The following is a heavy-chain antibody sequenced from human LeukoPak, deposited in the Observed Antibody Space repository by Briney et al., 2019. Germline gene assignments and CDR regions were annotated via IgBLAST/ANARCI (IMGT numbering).Heavy chain of an antibody. CDR2: ISYEGSNE. J-gene: IGHJ4*02. D-gene: IGHD5-18*01. CDR1: GFAFSSCV. CDR3: AKGEQYSYGLFDY. V-gene: IGHV3-30-3*01. Sequence: GRSLRLSCAASGFAFSSCVMHWVRQAPGKGLEWVAVISYEGSNEYYADSVKGRFTISRDNAKNSLYLQMNSLRAEDTAVYYCAKGEQYSYGLFDYWGQGTLVTVSS.